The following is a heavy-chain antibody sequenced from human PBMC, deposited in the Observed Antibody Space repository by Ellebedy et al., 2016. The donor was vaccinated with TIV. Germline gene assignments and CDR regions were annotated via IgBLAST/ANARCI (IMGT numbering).Heavy chain of an antibody. CDR3: ARGQSAAILDY. J-gene: IGHJ4*02. CDR1: GGSVSSGSYY. V-gene: IGHV4-61*01. CDR2: IYYSGST. Sequence: MPSETLSLTCTVSGGSVSSGSYYWSWIRQPPGKGLEWIGYIYYSGSTNYNPSLKSRVTISVDTSKNQFSLKLSSVTAADTAVYYCARGQSAAILDYWGQGTLVTVSS. D-gene: IGHD2-2*02.